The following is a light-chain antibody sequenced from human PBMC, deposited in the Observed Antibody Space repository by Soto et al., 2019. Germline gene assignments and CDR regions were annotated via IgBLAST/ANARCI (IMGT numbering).Light chain of an antibody. CDR1: SSNIGAGSD. CDR2: RNI. CDR3: HSYDSGLRGWV. V-gene: IGLV1-40*01. J-gene: IGLJ3*02. Sequence: QSVLTQPPSVSGAPGQRVTISCTGSSSNIGAGSDVHWYQQLPGTAPKLLIFRNINRPSGVPDRFSGSKSGTSASLAITGLQTADEADYYCHSYDSGLRGWVFGGGTKLTVL.